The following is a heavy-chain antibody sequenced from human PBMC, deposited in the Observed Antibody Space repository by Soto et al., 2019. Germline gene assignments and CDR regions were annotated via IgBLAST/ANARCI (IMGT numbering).Heavy chain of an antibody. V-gene: IGHV4-31*03. J-gene: IGHJ5*02. Sequence: QVQLQESGPGLVKPSQTLSLTCTVSGGSISSGGYYWSWIRQHPGKGMEWIGYIYYSGRTYYNPYLKSRVTISLDTSKNQSPLKLSPVNAADTAVYYCARGLATTRGDWFDPWGQGTLVTVSS. CDR3: ARGLATTRGDWFDP. D-gene: IGHD4-4*01. CDR2: IYYSGRT. CDR1: GGSISSGGYY.